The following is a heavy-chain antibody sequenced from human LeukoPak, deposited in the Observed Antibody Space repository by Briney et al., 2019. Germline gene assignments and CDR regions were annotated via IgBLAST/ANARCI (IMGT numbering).Heavy chain of an antibody. J-gene: IGHJ4*02. CDR2: TYYRSAWYT. D-gene: IGHD6-19*01. Sequence: SQTLSLTCDISGDIVSIDSATCNWIRQSPSRGLEWLGRTYYRSAWYTDYAVSVQSRITIKPDTSTNQFALQLYYLPPDDTAVYYCARGIPVAGFDYWGQGTLVTVSS. CDR3: ARGIPVAGFDY. CDR1: GDIVSIDSAT. V-gene: IGHV6-1*01.